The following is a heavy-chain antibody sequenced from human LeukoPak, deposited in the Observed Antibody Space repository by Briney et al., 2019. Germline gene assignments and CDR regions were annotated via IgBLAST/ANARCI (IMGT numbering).Heavy chain of an antibody. CDR3: ARDLNDEGYFDY. V-gene: IGHV3-30*04. CDR2: ISYDGSNK. CDR1: GFTFSSYA. J-gene: IGHJ4*02. D-gene: IGHD3-16*01. Sequence: GRSLRLSCAASGFTFSSYAMHWVRQAPGKGLEWVAVISYDGSNKYYADSVKGRFTISRDNSKNTLYLQMNSLRAEDTAVYYYARDLNDEGYFDYWGQGTLVTVSS.